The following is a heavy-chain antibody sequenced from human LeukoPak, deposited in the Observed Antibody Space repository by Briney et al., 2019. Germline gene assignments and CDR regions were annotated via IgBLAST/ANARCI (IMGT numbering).Heavy chain of an antibody. CDR1: GYTFTGYY. V-gene: IGHV1-2*02. CDR3: ARAVPDYGDYGRRFDP. D-gene: IGHD4-17*01. Sequence: ATVRVSCKASGYTFTGYYMHWVRQAPGQGLEWMGWIDPKSGGTKFAQKFQGSVTMTTDTSTSTAYMELRSLRSDDTAVYYCARAVPDYGDYGRRFDPWGQGTLVTVSS. J-gene: IGHJ5*02. CDR2: IDPKSGGT.